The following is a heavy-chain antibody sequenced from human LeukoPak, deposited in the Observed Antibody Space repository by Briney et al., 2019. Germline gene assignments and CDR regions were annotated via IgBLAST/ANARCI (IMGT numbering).Heavy chain of an antibody. V-gene: IGHV3-53*01. J-gene: IGHJ5*02. CDR3: ARVIPAAYGVNWFDP. CDR2: IYSSGNT. D-gene: IGHD4-17*01. Sequence: IYSSGNTYYADSVKGRFTISRDISKNTLYLQMNSLRAEDTAVYYCARVIPAAYGVNWFDPWGQGTLVTVSS.